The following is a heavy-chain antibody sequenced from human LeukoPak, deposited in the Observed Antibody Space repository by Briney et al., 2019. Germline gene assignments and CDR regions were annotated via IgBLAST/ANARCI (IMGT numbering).Heavy chain of an antibody. V-gene: IGHV3-23*01. CDR1: GFTFSRSD. D-gene: IGHD6-13*01. Sequence: GGSLRLSCAASGFTFSRSDMIWVRQAPGKGLGWVSIISGSGGSTYYADSVRGRFSISRDNSENILYLQLNSLRAEDTAVYHCAKKASSWSPRFDPWGQGTLVTVSS. CDR2: ISGSGGST. J-gene: IGHJ5*02. CDR3: AKKASSWSPRFDP.